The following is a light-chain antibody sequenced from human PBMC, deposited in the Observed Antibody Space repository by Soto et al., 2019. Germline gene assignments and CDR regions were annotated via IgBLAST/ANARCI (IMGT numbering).Light chain of an antibody. J-gene: IGLJ2*01. V-gene: IGLV2-14*01. CDR3: SSDTGSSTP. Sequence: QSALTQPASVSGSPGQSITISCTGTRSDVGGYNYVSWYQQHPGKAPKLMIYEVSNRPSGVSNRVSDSKSGNTASLTISGLQAEDGADYYCSSDTGSSTPFGGGTKLPVL. CDR1: RSDVGGYNY. CDR2: EVS.